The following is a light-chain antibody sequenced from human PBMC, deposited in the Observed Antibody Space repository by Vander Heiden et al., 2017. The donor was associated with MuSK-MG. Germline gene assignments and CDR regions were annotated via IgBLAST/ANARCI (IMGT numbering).Light chain of an antibody. CDR2: DAS. V-gene: IGKV3-20*01. CDR1: QSVIINY. J-gene: IGKJ2*01. CDR3: QQYGTSPFT. Sequence: EIVLTQSPDTLSLSPGERATLSCRASQSVIINYLAWYQQRPGQAPRLLIYDASSRATGIADRFRGSGSGTDFTLTINGLEPEDSAVYYCQQYGTSPFTFGQGTKLEIK.